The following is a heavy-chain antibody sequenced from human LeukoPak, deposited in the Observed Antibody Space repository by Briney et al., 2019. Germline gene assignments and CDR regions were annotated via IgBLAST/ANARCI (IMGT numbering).Heavy chain of an antibody. CDR1: GGSISSYY. CDR3: ARSDSGYGTFDY. CDR2: IYYSGST. J-gene: IGHJ4*02. V-gene: IGHV4-59*08. Sequence: PSETLSLTCTASGGSISSYYWSWIRQPPGKGLEWIGYIYYSGSTNYNASLKSRVTISVDTSKNQFSLKHSPVTAADTAAYYCARSDSGYGTFDYWGQGTLVTVSS. D-gene: IGHD5-12*01.